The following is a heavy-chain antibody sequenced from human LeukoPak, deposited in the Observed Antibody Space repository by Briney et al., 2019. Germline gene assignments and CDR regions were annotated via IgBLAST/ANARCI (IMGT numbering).Heavy chain of an antibody. V-gene: IGHV3-23*01. CDR3: ERDPSESEWQRGWYRDF. J-gene: IGHJ4*02. D-gene: IGHD6-19*01. Sequence: PGGSLRLSCAASGFTLSSYAMSWARQAPGKGRECVSTIDASSGNTYYADSVMGLFTISKDNYKSTLALHMSNLRVEDTAVYYCERDPSESEWQRGWYRDFWGQGSQVTVSS. CDR2: IDASSGNT. CDR1: GFTLSSYA.